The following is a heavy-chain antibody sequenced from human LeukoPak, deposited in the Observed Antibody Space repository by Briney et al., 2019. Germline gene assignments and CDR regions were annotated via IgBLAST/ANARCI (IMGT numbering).Heavy chain of an antibody. V-gene: IGHV3-21*01. D-gene: IGHD2-2*01. J-gene: IGHJ4*02. CDR2: ISSSSSYI. CDR3: ARGDIVVVPAATGY. Sequence: GGSLRLSRAASGFTFSSYSMNWVRQAPGKGLEWVSSISSSSSYIYYADSVKGRFTISRDNAKNSLYLQMNSLRAEDTAVYYCARGDIVVVPAATGYWGQGTLVTVSS. CDR1: GFTFSSYS.